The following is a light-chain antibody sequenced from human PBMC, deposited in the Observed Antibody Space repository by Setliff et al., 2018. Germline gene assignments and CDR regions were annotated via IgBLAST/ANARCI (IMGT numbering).Light chain of an antibody. CDR3: QQYRT. Sequence: AIQLTQSPSSLSASVGDRVTITCRASQGISSALAWYQQKPGKAPKLLIYDASSLESGVPSRFSGSGSGTEFTLTISSLQPDDFATYYCQQYRTFGQGTKV. V-gene: IGKV1-13*02. J-gene: IGKJ1*01. CDR1: QGISSA. CDR2: DAS.